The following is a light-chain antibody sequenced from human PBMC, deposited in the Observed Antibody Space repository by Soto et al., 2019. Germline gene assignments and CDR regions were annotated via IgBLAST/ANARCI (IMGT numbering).Light chain of an antibody. CDR2: DNN. J-gene: IGLJ2*01. CDR3: GTWDSSLSAVV. CDR1: SSNIENNY. Sequence: QSVLTQPPSMSAAPGQMVTISCSGSSSNIENNYVSWYQQLPGTAPKLLIYDNNKRPSGIPDRFSGSKSGTSATLGITGLQTGDEADYYCGTWDSSLSAVVFGGGTKLTVL. V-gene: IGLV1-51*01.